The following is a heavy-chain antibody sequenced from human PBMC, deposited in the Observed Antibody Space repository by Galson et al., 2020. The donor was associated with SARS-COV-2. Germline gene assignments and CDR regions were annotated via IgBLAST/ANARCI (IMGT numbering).Heavy chain of an antibody. J-gene: IGHJ5*02. CDR1: GGSISSSSYF. D-gene: IGHD2-2*01. CDR2: ISYSGDT. V-gene: IGHV4-39*07. Sequence: SETLSLTCTVSGGSISSSSYFWGWIRQPPGKGLEWIGSISYSGDTYYNPSLKSRVTVSVDTSKNQFSLKLNSVTAADTAVYYCARDRGLVGVPTGRGRGYNWFDPWGQGTLVTVSS. CDR3: ARDRGLVGVPTGRGRGYNWFDP.